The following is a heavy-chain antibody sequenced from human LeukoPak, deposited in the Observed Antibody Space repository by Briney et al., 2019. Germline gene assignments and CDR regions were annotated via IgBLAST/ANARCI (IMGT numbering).Heavy chain of an antibody. D-gene: IGHD6-13*01. CDR3: ARDRSIAAAGTFDY. Sequence: GGSLRLSCAASGFTFSSYSMNWVRQAPGKGLEWVSSISSSSSTIYYADSVKGRFTISRDNAKNSLYLQMNSLRAEDTAVYYCARDRSIAAAGTFDYWGQGTLVTVSS. CDR1: GFTFSSYS. CDR2: ISSSSSTI. V-gene: IGHV3-48*04. J-gene: IGHJ4*02.